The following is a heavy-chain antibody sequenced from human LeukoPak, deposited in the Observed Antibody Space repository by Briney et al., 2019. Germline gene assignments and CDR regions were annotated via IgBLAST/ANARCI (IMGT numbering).Heavy chain of an antibody. V-gene: IGHV3-23*01. Sequence: GGSLRLSCAASGFTFVNFDMSWVRQAPGKGLEWVSTLSTTYGYTYYADSVKGRFTISRDKSKSTVYLQMNSLGAGDTAVYYCVSFYETYWGRGTLVTVSS. CDR2: LSTTYGYT. CDR1: GFTFVNFD. CDR3: VSFYETY. D-gene: IGHD2/OR15-2a*01. J-gene: IGHJ4*02.